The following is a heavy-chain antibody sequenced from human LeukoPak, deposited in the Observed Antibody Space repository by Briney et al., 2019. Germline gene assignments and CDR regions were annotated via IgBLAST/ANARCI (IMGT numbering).Heavy chain of an antibody. J-gene: IGHJ3*02. Sequence: GGSLRLSSAASGFTFSSYGMHWVRQAPGKGLEWVAVIWYDGSNKYYADSVKGRFTISRDNSKNTLYLQMNSLRAEDTAVYYCARDPPHYDFWSGYLDRGAFDIWGQGTMVTVSS. CDR3: ARDPPHYDFWSGYLDRGAFDI. D-gene: IGHD3-3*01. CDR2: IWYDGSNK. V-gene: IGHV3-33*01. CDR1: GFTFSSYG.